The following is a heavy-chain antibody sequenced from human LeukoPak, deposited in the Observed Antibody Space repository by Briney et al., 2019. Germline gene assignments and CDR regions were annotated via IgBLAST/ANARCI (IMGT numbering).Heavy chain of an antibody. J-gene: IGHJ4*02. D-gene: IGHD2-2*01. Sequence: SVKVSCKASGGTFSSYAISWVRQAPGQGLEWMGGIIPIFGTANYAQKFQGRVTITADESTSTAYMELSSLRSEDTAVYYCARGEALRGIVVVPAAEFDYWGQGTLVTVSS. CDR3: ARGEALRGIVVVPAAEFDY. V-gene: IGHV1-69*13. CDR1: GGTFSSYA. CDR2: IIPIFGTA.